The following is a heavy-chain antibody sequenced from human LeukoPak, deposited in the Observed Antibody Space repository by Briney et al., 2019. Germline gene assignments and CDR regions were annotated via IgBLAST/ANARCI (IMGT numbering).Heavy chain of an antibody. CDR2: IYSGGST. J-gene: IGHJ3*02. V-gene: IGHV3-53*01. D-gene: IGHD3-22*01. Sequence: GGSLRLSCAASGFTVSSNYMSWVRQAPGKGLEWVSVIYSGGSTYYADSVKGRFTISRDNSKNTQYLQINSLRAEDTAVYYCATEWIDSSGYYQSGGDAFDIWGRGTMVTVSS. CDR3: ATEWIDSSGYYQSGGDAFDI. CDR1: GFTVSSNY.